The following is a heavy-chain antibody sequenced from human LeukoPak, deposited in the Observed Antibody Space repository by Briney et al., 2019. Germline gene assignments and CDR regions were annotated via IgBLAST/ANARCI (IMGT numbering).Heavy chain of an antibody. J-gene: IGHJ4*02. D-gene: IGHD3-10*01. CDR1: GYTFTGYY. V-gene: IGHV1-2*06. CDR2: INPNSGGT. CDR3: ARVSGSYYYGSGSYYKFDY. Sequence: GASVKVSCKASGYTFTGYYMHWVRQAPGQGLEWMGRINPNSGGTSYAQKFQGRVTMTRDTSISTAYMELSRLRSDDTAVYYCARVSGSYYYGSGSYYKFDYWGQGTLVTVSS.